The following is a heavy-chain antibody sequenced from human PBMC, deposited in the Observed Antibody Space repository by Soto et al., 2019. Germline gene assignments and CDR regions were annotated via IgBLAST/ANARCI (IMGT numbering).Heavy chain of an antibody. Sequence: PGGSLRLSCAASGFTFSSYAMHWVRQAPGKGLEYVSAISSNGGSTYYANSVKGRFTISRDNSKNTLYLQMGSLRAEDMAVYYCARTPVLRYFDWLGPLDYWGQGTLVTVSS. CDR2: ISSNGGST. CDR3: ARTPVLRYFDWLGPLDY. J-gene: IGHJ4*02. D-gene: IGHD3-9*01. V-gene: IGHV3-64*01. CDR1: GFTFSSYA.